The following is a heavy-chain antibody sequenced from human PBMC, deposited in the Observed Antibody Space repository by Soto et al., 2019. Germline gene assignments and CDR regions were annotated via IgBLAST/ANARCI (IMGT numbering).Heavy chain of an antibody. J-gene: IGHJ6*02. Sequence: SQTLSLTCAISGGSVSTNIAAWSWIRQSPSRGLEWLGRTLYRSSKWYNEYAVSVKSRMTINPDTSKNQFSLQLNSVTPEDTAAYYCARDAATTLNSPNGMDVWGQGTAGTVSS. CDR3: ARDAATTLNSPNGMDV. CDR2: TLYRSSKWYN. V-gene: IGHV6-1*01. D-gene: IGHD1-7*01. CDR1: GGSVSTNIAA.